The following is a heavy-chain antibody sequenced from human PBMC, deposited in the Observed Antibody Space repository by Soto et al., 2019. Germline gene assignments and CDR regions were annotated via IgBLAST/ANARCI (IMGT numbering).Heavy chain of an antibody. CDR3: ASDRRATDAFDI. Sequence: QVQLVQSGAEVKKPGSSVKVSCKASGGTFSSYAISWVRQAPGQGLEWMGGIIPIFGTANYAQQFQGRVTITADESTSTAYMELSSLRSEATAVYYCASDRRATDAFDIWGQGTMVTVSS. V-gene: IGHV1-69*12. J-gene: IGHJ3*02. CDR1: GGTFSSYA. CDR2: IIPIFGTA.